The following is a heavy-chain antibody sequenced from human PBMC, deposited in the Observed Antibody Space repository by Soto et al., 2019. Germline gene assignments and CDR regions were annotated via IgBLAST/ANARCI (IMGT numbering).Heavy chain of an antibody. CDR2: INSDGSST. J-gene: IGHJ6*02. D-gene: IGHD6-19*01. Sequence: PGGSLRLSCAASGVTFSSYWRRWIRQAPGKGLVWVPRINSDGSSTSYADSVKGGFTISTDNAKNTLYLQMNRLRAEDTAVYYCASAARIAVAGTEFLEEAKAFYYYYYYGMDVWGQGTTVTVSS. CDR3: ASAARIAVAGTEFLEEAKAFYYYYYYGMDV. V-gene: IGHV3-74*01. CDR1: GVTFSSYW.